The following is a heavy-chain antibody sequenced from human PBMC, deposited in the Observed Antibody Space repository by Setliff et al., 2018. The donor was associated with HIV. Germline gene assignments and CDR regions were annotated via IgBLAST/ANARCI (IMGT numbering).Heavy chain of an antibody. Sequence: SETLSLTCTVSGGSISGHYWSWIRQPPGKGPECIGYIYSSGSTNYNPSLKSRVTISADTSKNQFSLKLTSVTAADTAVYFCARDNDSSGWPLDYWGQGTLVTVSS. CDR1: GGSISGHY. J-gene: IGHJ4*02. CDR3: ARDNDSSGWPLDY. V-gene: IGHV4-59*11. D-gene: IGHD6-19*01. CDR2: IYSSGST.